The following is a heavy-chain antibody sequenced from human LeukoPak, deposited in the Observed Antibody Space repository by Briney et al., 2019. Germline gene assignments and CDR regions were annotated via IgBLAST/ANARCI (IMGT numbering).Heavy chain of an antibody. CDR3: AKDWGYCSGGSCYGMDV. V-gene: IGHV3-30*18. CDR2: ISYDGSNK. Sequence: PGGSLRLSCAASGFTFSSYGMHWVRQAPGKGLEWVAVISYDGSNKYYADSVKGRFTISRDNSKNTLYLQMNSLRAEDTAVYYCAKDWGYCSGGSCYGMDVWGQGTTVTVSS. D-gene: IGHD2-15*01. J-gene: IGHJ6*02. CDR1: GFTFSSYG.